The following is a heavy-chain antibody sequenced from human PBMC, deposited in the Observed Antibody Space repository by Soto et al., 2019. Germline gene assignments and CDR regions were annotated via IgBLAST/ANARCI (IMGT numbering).Heavy chain of an antibody. J-gene: IGHJ4*02. CDR2: IYHSGST. CDR1: GGSIISDYW. V-gene: IGHV4-4*02. CDR3: ARVPLIVRGVPLDY. D-gene: IGHD3-10*01. Sequence: PSETLSLTCAVSGGSIISDYWWSWVRQPPGKGLEWIGEIYHSGSTNYSPSLRSRVTISVDKSKNQFSLKLSSVAAADTAVYYCARVPLIVRGVPLDYWGQGILVTVSS.